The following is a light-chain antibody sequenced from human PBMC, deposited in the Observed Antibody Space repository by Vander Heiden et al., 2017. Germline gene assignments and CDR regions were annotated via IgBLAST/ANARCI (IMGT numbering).Light chain of an antibody. CDR1: QSSSSY. V-gene: IGKV1-39*01. Sequence: TYAPSTLSASVGDRVTITCRASQSSSSYLNWFQQKPGKAPKLLIYAASSLQSGVPSRFSGSGSGTDFTLTISSLQPEDFATYYCQQSYSTWWTFGQGTKVEIK. CDR2: AAS. CDR3: QQSYSTWWT. J-gene: IGKJ1*01.